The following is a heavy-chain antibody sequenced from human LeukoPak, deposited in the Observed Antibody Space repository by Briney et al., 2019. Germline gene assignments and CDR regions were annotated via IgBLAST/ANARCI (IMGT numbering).Heavy chain of an antibody. V-gene: IGHV1-46*01. J-gene: IGHJ4*02. D-gene: IGHD3-16*02. CDR1: GYTFTSYY. CDR2: INPSGGST. Sequence: ASVKVSCKASGYTFTSYYMHWVRQAPGQGLEWMGIINPSGGSTSYAQKFQGRVTMTRDMSTSTVYMELSSLRSEDTAVYYCARAKQSDYVWGSYRHTASFDYWGQGTLVTVSS. CDR3: ARAKQSDYVWGSYRHTASFDY.